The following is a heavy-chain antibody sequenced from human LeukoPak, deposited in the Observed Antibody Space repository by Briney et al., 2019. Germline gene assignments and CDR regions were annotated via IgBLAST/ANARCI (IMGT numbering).Heavy chain of an antibody. V-gene: IGHV4-4*08. CDR1: GGSISSYY. CDR3: ARDRGPLEGWFDP. CDR2: IYNSGST. Sequence: SETLSLTCTVSGGSISSYYWSWIRQPPGKGLERIGEIYNSGSTKYNPSLKSRVTISVDTSKKQFSLKLRSVTAADTAVYYCARDRGPLEGWFDPWGQGTLVTVSS. D-gene: IGHD1-1*01. J-gene: IGHJ5*02.